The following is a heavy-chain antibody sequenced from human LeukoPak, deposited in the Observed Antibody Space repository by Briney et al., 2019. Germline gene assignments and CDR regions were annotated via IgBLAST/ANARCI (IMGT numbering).Heavy chain of an antibody. V-gene: IGHV3-48*01. D-gene: IGHD3-9*01. Sequence: GGSMRLSCAASGFTFSSYAMSWVRQAPGKGLEWVSYISSSSSTIYYADSVKGRFTISRDNAKNSLYLQMNSLRAEDTAVYYCARGVNYYDLLTGYYNPDAFDIWGQGTMVTVSS. CDR3: ARGVNYYDLLTGYYNPDAFDI. CDR1: GFTFSSYA. J-gene: IGHJ3*02. CDR2: ISSSSSTI.